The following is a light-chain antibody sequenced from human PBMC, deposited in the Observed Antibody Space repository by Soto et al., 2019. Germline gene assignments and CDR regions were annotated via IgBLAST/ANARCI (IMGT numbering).Light chain of an antibody. J-gene: IGLJ2*01. CDR3: QVWDSSSDVV. CDR1: NIGSKS. V-gene: IGLV3-21*02. CDR2: VDS. Sequence: SYELTQPPSVSVAPGQTARITCGGNNIGSKSVHWYQQKPGQAPVLVVYVDSDRPSGIPERFSGSNSGNTATLTISRVEAGDEADYYCQVWDSSSDVVFGGGTKLTVL.